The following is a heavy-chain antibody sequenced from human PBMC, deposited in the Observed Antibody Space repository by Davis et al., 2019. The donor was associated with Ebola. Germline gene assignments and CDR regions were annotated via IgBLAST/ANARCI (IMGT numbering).Heavy chain of an antibody. J-gene: IGHJ5*02. CDR2: MNPDSGNK. D-gene: IGHD2-15*01. V-gene: IGHV1-8*01. Sequence: ASVKVSCKASGCTFTTYDINWVRQAAGQGLEWMDWMNPDSGNKGYAQKFQGRVTMTRDTSITTAYMELSSLSSDDTAVYYCTRGIARRRSGSWFDPWGQGTPVTVSS. CDR3: TRGIARRRSGSWFDP. CDR1: GCTFTTYD.